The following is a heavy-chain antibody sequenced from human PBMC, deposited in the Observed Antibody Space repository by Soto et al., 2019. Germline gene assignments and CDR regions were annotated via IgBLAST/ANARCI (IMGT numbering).Heavy chain of an antibody. J-gene: IGHJ4*02. D-gene: IGHD6-6*01. CDR1: GFTFSNYW. Sequence: GGSLRLSCAASGFTFSNYWITWVRQAPGKGLELVANINQDVSLKSYVDSVKGRFTISRDNAKNSLYLQMNSLRAEDTAVYYCARDPEFSSFDYWGQGTLVTVSS. CDR3: ARDPEFSSFDY. V-gene: IGHV3-7*01. CDR2: INQDVSLK.